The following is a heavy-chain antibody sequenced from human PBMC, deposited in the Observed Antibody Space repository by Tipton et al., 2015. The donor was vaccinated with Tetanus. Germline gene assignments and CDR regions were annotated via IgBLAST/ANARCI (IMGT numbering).Heavy chain of an antibody. CDR1: GFTFSSYW. V-gene: IGHV3-23*01. CDR2: ISGSGDTT. CDR3: ATDGLPRGFVMVEATTQKYFRH. J-gene: IGHJ1*01. D-gene: IGHD2-21*01. Sequence: SLRLSCAASGFTFSSYWMSWVRQAPGKGLVWVSSISGSGDTTYYADSVRGRFTVSRDNSKDTVYLDVRSLRDEDTAVYYCATDGLPRGFVMVEATTQKYFRHWGRGTLVTVSS.